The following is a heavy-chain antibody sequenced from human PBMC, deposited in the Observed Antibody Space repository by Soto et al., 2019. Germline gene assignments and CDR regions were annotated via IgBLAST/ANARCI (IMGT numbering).Heavy chain of an antibody. CDR2: MNPNSGNT. Sequence: ASVKVSCKASGYTFTSYDINWVRQATGQGLEWMGWMNPNSGNTGYAQKLQGRVTMTRDTSTSTAYMELSSLRSDDTAVYYCARNYGDYDYYYYYMDVWGKGTTVTVSS. J-gene: IGHJ6*03. V-gene: IGHV1-8*01. CDR3: ARNYGDYDYYYYYMDV. CDR1: GYTFTSYD. D-gene: IGHD4-17*01.